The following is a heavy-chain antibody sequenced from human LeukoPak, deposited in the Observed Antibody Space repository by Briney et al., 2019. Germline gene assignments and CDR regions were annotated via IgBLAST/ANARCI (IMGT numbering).Heavy chain of an antibody. CDR1: GFTFSSYS. CDR3: ARQGSGTPDY. D-gene: IGHD3-10*01. V-gene: IGHV3-48*01. J-gene: IGHJ4*02. Sequence: GGSLRLSCAASGFTFSSYSVNWVRQAPGKGLEWVSHITSTASAIYYADSVRGRFTMSRDNARNTVYLQMNSLRVEDTADYYCARQGSGTPDYWGQGTLVTVSS. CDR2: ITSTASAI.